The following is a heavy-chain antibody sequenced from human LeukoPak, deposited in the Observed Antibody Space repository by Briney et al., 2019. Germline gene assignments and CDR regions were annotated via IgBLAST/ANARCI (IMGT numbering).Heavy chain of an antibody. D-gene: IGHD3-10*01. Sequence: SETLSLTCAVYGGSFSDYFWSWIRQPPGKGLEWIGEIDHSGGTSYIPSLKSRVIISVDTSKNQFSLKLSSVTAADTAVYYCARSVRAGSLSRFYYYYGMDVWGQGATVTVSS. CDR2: IDHSGGT. CDR1: GGSFSDYF. V-gene: IGHV4-34*01. CDR3: ARSVRAGSLSRFYYYYGMDV. J-gene: IGHJ6*02.